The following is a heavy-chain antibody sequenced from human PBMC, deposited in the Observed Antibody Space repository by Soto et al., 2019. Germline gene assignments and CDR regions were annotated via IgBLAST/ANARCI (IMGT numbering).Heavy chain of an antibody. V-gene: IGHV3-11*03. CDR1: GFSISDHY. Sequence: PGGSLRLSCAASGFSISDHYMSWIRQAPGKGLEWVSYSSNSGTFTKYADSVKGRISISRDNAKNSLYLEINSLRGEDTAIYYCARSGDNYNVLDYWGQGTPVTVSS. J-gene: IGHJ4*02. CDR3: ARSGDNYNVLDY. CDR2: SSNSGTFT. D-gene: IGHD3-10*02.